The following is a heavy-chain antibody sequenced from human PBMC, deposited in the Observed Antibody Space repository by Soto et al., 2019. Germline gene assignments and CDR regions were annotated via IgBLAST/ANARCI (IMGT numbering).Heavy chain of an antibody. CDR2: ISYDGSNK. Sequence: GGSLRLSCAASGFTFSSYGMHWVRQAPGKGLEWVAVISYDGSNKYYADSVKGRFTISRDNSKNTLYLQMNSLRAEDTAVYYCAKDQDVVVVAADSFDYWGQGTLVTVSS. J-gene: IGHJ4*02. CDR3: AKDQDVVVVAADSFDY. V-gene: IGHV3-30*18. D-gene: IGHD2-15*01. CDR1: GFTFSSYG.